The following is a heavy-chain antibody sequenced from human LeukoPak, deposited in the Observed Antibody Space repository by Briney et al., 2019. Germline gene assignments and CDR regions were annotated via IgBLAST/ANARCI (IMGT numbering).Heavy chain of an antibody. CDR1: GFSFISYD. CDR3: AKRPSDYGDYVSYFDY. CDR2: ITADGSSK. Sequence: PGGSLRLSCAASGFSFISYDMHWVRQAPGKGLEWVGVITADGSSKDYADSVKGRFTISRDNSKATLYLQMNSLRAEDTAVYYCAKRPSDYGDYVSYFDYWGQGTLVTVSS. D-gene: IGHD4-17*01. J-gene: IGHJ4*02. V-gene: IGHV3-30*18.